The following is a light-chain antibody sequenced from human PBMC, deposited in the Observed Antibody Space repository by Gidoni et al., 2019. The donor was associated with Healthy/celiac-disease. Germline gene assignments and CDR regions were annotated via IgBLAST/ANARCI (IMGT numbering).Light chain of an antibody. CDR2: DVT. CDR3: SSYTSSNTLYV. V-gene: IGLV2-14*01. CDR1: SSDVGGYNY. J-gene: IGLJ1*01. Sequence: QSALTKPASVSGSPGQSIPISCTGTSSDVGGYNYVSWYQKAPGKAPKLMIYDVTNRPSGVSNRFSGSKSGNTASLTISGLQAEDEADYYCSSYTSSNTLYVFGTGTKVTVL.